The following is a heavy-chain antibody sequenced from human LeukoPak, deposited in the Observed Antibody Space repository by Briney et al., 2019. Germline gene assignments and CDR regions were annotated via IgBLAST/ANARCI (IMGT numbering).Heavy chain of an antibody. Sequence: QTGGTLRLSCAASGFSFRSHGMNWVRQAPGKGLEWVSGISPRGDITYYKDSVRGRFTISRDNFKNTVSLQLNSLRPEDTAVYYCAKGRCSNGIGCLYYYMDVWGKGTTVTISS. D-gene: IGHD2-8*01. V-gene: IGHV3-23*01. CDR1: GFSFRSHG. CDR3: AKGRCSNGIGCLYYYMDV. J-gene: IGHJ6*03. CDR2: ISPRGDIT.